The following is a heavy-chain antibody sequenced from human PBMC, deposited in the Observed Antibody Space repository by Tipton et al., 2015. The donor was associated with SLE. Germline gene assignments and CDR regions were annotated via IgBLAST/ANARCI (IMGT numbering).Heavy chain of an antibody. CDR1: GFTFSNFA. J-gene: IGHJ4*02. CDR2: ISGSGSST. CDR3: AHRGTSSGYYYYFDY. D-gene: IGHD3-22*01. Sequence: GSLRLSCAASGFTFSNFAMSWVRQAPGKGLEWVSGISGSGSSTYYADSLKGRFTISRDNSKNTLYLQMNSLRAEDTAVYYCAHRGTSSGYYYYFDYWGQGTLVTVSS. V-gene: IGHV3-23*01.